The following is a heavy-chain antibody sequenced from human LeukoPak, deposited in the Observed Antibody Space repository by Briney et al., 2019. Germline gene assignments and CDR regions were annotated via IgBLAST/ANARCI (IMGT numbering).Heavy chain of an antibody. CDR3: ARPGYSSPYYFDY. V-gene: IGHV5-51*01. D-gene: IGHD6-13*01. CDR2: IYPGDSDT. CDR1: GYRFNIYW. J-gene: IGHJ4*02. Sequence: GESLKISCKVSGYRFNIYWIGWVRQMPGKGLEWMGIIYPGDSDTRYSPSFQGQVTISADKSINTAYLQWSSLKASDTAMYYCARPGYSSPYYFDYWGQGTLVTVSS.